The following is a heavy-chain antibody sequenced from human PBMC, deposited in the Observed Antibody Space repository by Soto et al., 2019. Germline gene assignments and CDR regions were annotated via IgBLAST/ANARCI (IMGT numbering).Heavy chain of an antibody. D-gene: IGHD6-13*01. CDR2: IYYSGST. Sequence: PSETLSLTCTVSGGSISSGDYYWSWIRQPPGKGLEWIGYIYYSGSTYYNPSLKSRVTISVDTSKNQFSLKLSSVTAADTAVYYCAGALYSSSWGSYWFDPWGQGTLVTVS. J-gene: IGHJ5*02. V-gene: IGHV4-30-4*01. CDR1: GGSISSGDYY. CDR3: AGALYSSSWGSYWFDP.